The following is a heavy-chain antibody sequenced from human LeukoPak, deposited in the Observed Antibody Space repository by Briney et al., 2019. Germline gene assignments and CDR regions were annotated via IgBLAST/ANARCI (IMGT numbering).Heavy chain of an antibody. Sequence: GGSLRLSCAASGFTFSSYAMSWVRQAPGKGLEWVSAISGSGGSTYYADSVKGRFTISRDNSENTLYLQMNSLRAEDTAVYYCAKGLGYCSGGSCYPAFYFDYWGQGTLVTVSS. J-gene: IGHJ4*02. D-gene: IGHD2-15*01. CDR1: GFTFSSYA. V-gene: IGHV3-23*01. CDR3: AKGLGYCSGGSCYPAFYFDY. CDR2: ISGSGGST.